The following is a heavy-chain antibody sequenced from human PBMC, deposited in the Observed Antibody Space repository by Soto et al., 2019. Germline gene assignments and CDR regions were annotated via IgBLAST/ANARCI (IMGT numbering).Heavy chain of an antibody. CDR3: ARGSRKPNYYYYYYMDV. D-gene: IGHD2-2*01. J-gene: IGHJ6*03. CDR1: GGTFSSYT. Sequence: QVQLVQSGAEVKKPGSSVKVSCKASGGTFSSYTISWVRQAPGQGLEWMGRIIPILGIANYAQKFQGRVTITADKSTSTAYMELSSLRSEDTAVYYCARGSRKPNYYYYYYMDVWGKGTTVTVSS. CDR2: IIPILGIA. V-gene: IGHV1-69*02.